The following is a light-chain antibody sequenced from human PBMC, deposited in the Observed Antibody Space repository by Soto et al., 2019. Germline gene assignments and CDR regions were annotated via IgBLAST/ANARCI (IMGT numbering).Light chain of an antibody. CDR2: EVS. CDR3: SSYTRRTTLV. CDR1: SSDVGTYKY. V-gene: IGLV2-14*01. Sequence: QSVLTQPASVSGSPGQSITISCTGTSSDVGTYKYVSWYQQYPGKAPKLMIYEVSDRPSGVSNRFSGSKSGNTSSLTISGLQAEDEADYYCSSYTRRTTLVFGGGTKVTVL. J-gene: IGLJ2*01.